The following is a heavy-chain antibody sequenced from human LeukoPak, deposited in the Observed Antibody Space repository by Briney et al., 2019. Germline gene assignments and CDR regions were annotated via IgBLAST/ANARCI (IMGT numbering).Heavy chain of an antibody. CDR2: IYYSGST. Sequence: PSETLSLTCTASGGSISSSSYYWGWIRQPPGKGLEWIGSIYYSGSTYYNPSLKSRVTISVDTSKNQFSLKLSSVTAADTAVYYCARVKGDSRLPGNYYMDVWGKGTTVTVSS. V-gene: IGHV4-39*07. CDR3: ARVKGDSRLPGNYYMDV. J-gene: IGHJ6*03. D-gene: IGHD3-10*01. CDR1: GGSISSSSYY.